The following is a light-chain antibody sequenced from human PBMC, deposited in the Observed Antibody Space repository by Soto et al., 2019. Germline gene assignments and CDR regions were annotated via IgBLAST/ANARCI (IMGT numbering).Light chain of an antibody. V-gene: IGLV2-14*01. CDR3: SSFTSTNTVL. CDR1: SSDVGGYNY. Sequence: QSVLTQPASVSGSPGQSITISCTGTSSDVGGYNYVSWYQQHPGKAPKLMIYNVSNLPSGVSNRFSGSKSGNTASLTISGLQAEDEGHYYCSSFTSTNTVLFGGGTKLTVL. CDR2: NVS. J-gene: IGLJ2*01.